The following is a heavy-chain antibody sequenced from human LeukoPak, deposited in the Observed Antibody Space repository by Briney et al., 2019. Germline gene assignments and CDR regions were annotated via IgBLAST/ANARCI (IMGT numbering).Heavy chain of an antibody. J-gene: IGHJ4*02. CDR3: STRLRNHFDY. Sequence: GGSLRLSCATSGLTFSSFTMNCVSQAPGKGLEWVSTISDGSRDTHYAGSVKGRFTISRDDSQNIVYRQMDSLRSEDAALYFCSTRLRNHFDYWGQGTQLTVSS. V-gene: IGHV3-23*01. CDR1: GLTFSSFT. D-gene: IGHD5-12*01. CDR2: ISDGSRDT.